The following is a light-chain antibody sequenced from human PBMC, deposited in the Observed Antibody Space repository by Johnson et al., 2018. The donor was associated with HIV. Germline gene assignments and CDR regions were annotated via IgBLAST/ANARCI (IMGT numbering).Light chain of an antibody. Sequence: QSVLTQPPSVSAAPGQKVTISCSGSSSNIGNNYVSWYQQLPGTAPKLLIYDNNKRPSGIPDRFSGSKSGTSATLGITGLQTGDEADYYCGTGDSSLSAAGNVFGTGTKVTVL. J-gene: IGLJ1*01. CDR1: SSNIGNNY. CDR3: GTGDSSLSAAGNV. V-gene: IGLV1-51*01. CDR2: DNN.